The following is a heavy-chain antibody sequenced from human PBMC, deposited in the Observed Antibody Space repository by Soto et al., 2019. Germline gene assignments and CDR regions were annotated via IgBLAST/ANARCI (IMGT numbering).Heavy chain of an antibody. CDR1: GDSINSTDW. J-gene: IGHJ4*02. Sequence: QVHLQESGPGLVKPSGTVSLTCVVSGDSINSTDWWNWVRQPPGKGLEWIAEIFHGGYINYNPSLKGRVTISMDTSNNQFSLTLTSVTAADTAIYFCARDHQFGSNWGFDYWGRGALVTVSS. CDR2: IFHGGYI. CDR3: ARDHQFGSNWGFDY. D-gene: IGHD3-16*01. V-gene: IGHV4-4*02.